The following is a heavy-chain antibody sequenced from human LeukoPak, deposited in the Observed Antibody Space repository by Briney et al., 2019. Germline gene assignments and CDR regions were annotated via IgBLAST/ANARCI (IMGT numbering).Heavy chain of an antibody. V-gene: IGHV3-33*06. Sequence: GGSLRLSCAASGFTFSNYGMHWVRQAPGKGLEWVAVIWYGGSNKYYADSVKGRFTISRDNPKSTVYLQMNSLRVEDAAVYYCSNDLTSDFGGDLDPWGQGTLVTVSS. J-gene: IGHJ5*02. D-gene: IGHD3-10*01. CDR2: IWYGGSNK. CDR1: GFTFSNYG. CDR3: SNDLTSDFGGDLDP.